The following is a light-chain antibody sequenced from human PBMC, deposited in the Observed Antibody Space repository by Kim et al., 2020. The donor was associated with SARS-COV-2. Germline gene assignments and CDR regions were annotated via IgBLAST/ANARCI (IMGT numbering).Light chain of an antibody. Sequence: DIQMTQSPPSLSASVGDRVTITCRASQSISSYLNWYQQKPGKAPKLLIYAASSLQSGVPSRFCGSGSGTDFTLTISSLQPEDFATYYCQQSYSTPRTFGQGTKVDIK. CDR2: AAS. CDR1: QSISSY. J-gene: IGKJ1*01. CDR3: QQSYSTPRT. V-gene: IGKV1-39*01.